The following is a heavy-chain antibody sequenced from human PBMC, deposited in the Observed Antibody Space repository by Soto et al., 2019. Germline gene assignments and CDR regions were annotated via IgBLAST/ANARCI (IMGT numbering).Heavy chain of an antibody. CDR3: GRQWGFYFDF. Sequence: SETLSLTCTVSGGSISSYYWSWIRQPPGKGLEWIGYIYYSGSTNYNPSLKSRVTISVDTSKNQFSLKLSSVTAADTAVYYCGRQWGFYFDFWGQGTLVPVSS. D-gene: IGHD1-26*01. J-gene: IGHJ4*02. V-gene: IGHV4-59*08. CDR2: IYYSGST. CDR1: GGSISSYY.